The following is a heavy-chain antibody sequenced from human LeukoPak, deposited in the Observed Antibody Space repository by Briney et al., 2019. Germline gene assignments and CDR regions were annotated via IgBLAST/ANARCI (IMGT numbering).Heavy chain of an antibody. J-gene: IGHJ4*02. V-gene: IGHV1-2*06. CDR1: GYTFTGYY. CDR2: INPNSGGT. CDR3: ASLWGEWEQLDY. D-gene: IGHD1-26*01. Sequence: GASVKVSCKASGYTFTGYYMHWVRQAPGQGLEWMGRINPNSGGTNYAQRFQGRVTMTRDTSISTAYMELSRLRSDDTAVYYCASLWGEWEQLDYWGQGTLVTVSS.